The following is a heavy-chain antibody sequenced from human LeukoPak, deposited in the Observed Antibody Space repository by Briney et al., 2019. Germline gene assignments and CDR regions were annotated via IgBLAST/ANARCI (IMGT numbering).Heavy chain of an antibody. CDR2: ISYDGINK. Sequence: PGGSLRLSCAASEFTFSSYTLHWVRQAPGKGLEWVAVISYDGINKYYADTVKGRFTISRDSSKTTLYLQMNSLKPEDPAVYYCAILGGYGRGFDYWGQGTLVTVSS. CDR3: AILGGYGRGFDY. CDR1: EFTFSSYT. D-gene: IGHD5-12*01. V-gene: IGHV3-30*04. J-gene: IGHJ4*02.